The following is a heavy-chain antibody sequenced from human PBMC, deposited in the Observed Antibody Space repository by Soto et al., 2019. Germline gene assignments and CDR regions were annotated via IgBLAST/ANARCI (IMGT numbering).Heavy chain of an antibody. CDR1: GLSLSTSGVA. CDR2: IFWNDEK. Sequence: SGPTLVNPTQTLTLTCTFSGLSLSTSGVAVGWIRQPPGKALERLAHIFWNDEKSYNTSLKSRLTISRDTSKSQVVLTMTNVDPVDTGTYFCARALREGLPIYYFDSWGQGTLVTVSS. D-gene: IGHD1-26*01. J-gene: IGHJ4*02. V-gene: IGHV2-26*01. CDR3: ARALREGLPIYYFDS.